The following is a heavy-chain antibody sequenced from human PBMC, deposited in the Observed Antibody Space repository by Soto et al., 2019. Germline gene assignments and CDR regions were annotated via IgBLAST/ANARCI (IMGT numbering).Heavy chain of an antibody. J-gene: IGHJ2*01. V-gene: IGHV4-39*01. CDR2: MYYSGNK. CDR1: GASLSSRSFY. Sequence: SETLSLTCTVSGASLSSRSFYWGWIRQPPGRGLEWIGSMYYSGNKYYNPSLKSRVSMSVDTSRNQFSLRLSSVTAADTAVYYCAKPQSEGYNLFSSFFDLWGRGTLVTVSS. CDR3: AKPQSEGYNLFSSFFDL. D-gene: IGHD1-20*01.